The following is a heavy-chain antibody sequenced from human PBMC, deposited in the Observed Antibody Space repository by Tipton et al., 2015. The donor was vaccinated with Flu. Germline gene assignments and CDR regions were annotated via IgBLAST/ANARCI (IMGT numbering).Heavy chain of an antibody. CDR1: GFTFGDYA. CDR2: IWYDGSNK. D-gene: IGHD5/OR15-5a*01. J-gene: IGHJ4*02. V-gene: IGHV3-33*03. Sequence: QVQLVQSGGGLIQPGGSLRLSCTASGFTFGDYAMSWVRQAPGKGLEWVAVIWYDGSNKFYAESVKGRFSISRDNSKNTLHLQMNSLRAEDTAIYFCAKVIPEIVSGLDHWGQGTLVTASS. CDR3: AKVIPEIVSGLDH.